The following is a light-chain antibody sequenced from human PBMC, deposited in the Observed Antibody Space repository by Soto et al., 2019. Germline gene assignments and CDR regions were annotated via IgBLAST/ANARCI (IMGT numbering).Light chain of an antibody. J-gene: IGKJ2*01. CDR1: QSISSW. Sequence: DIQMTQSPSTLSASVGDRVTITCRASQSISSWLAWYQQKPGKAPKLLMYKASSLQSGVPSRFSGSGSGTKFTLTISRLQHDDFSTYYCQQYNRYPYTFGHGTKLEIK. CDR3: QQYNRYPYT. V-gene: IGKV1-5*03. CDR2: KAS.